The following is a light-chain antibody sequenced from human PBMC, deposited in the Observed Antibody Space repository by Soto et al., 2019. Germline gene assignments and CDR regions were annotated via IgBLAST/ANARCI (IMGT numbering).Light chain of an antibody. V-gene: IGLV2-14*01. CDR3: SSYTVSSTLFV. CDR2: DVN. Sequence: QSALTQPASVSGSPGQSITISCTGISSDIGAYKYVSWYQQRPGKAPKVIIYDVNNRPSGVSNRFSASKSGNTASLTISGLQAEDEADYYCSSYTVSSTLFVFGTGTKVTVL. J-gene: IGLJ1*01. CDR1: SSDIGAYKY.